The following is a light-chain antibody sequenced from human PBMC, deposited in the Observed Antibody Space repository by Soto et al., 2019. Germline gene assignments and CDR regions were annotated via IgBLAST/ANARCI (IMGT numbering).Light chain of an antibody. J-gene: IGKJ4*01. Sequence: DTLVTQSPSSVSASVGDRVTITCRASQGINSWLAWYQQKPGLAPRLLIYTASNLQSGVPSRFSGSGSGTDFILTISSLQPEDVATYYCQQASGFPLTFGGGTKVEIK. CDR2: TAS. V-gene: IGKV1-12*01. CDR1: QGINSW. CDR3: QQASGFPLT.